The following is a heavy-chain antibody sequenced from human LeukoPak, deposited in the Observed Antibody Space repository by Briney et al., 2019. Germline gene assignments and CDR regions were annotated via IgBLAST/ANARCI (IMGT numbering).Heavy chain of an antibody. J-gene: IGHJ3*01. Sequence: SQTLSLTCAISGDSVSSNSAAWTWTRQSPSRGLEWLGRTYYRSKWYDNYAVSVKSRITISPDTSTNQFSLQLNSVTPEDTAVYYCARSQGGAFDVWGQGTLVTVSS. CDR1: GDSVSSNSAA. V-gene: IGHV6-1*01. CDR2: TYYRSKWYD. CDR3: ARSQGGAFDV.